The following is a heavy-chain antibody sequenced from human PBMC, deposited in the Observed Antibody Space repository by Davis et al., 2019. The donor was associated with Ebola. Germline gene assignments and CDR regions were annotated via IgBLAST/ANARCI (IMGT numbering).Heavy chain of an antibody. V-gene: IGHV4-39*07. CDR3: ARRSAGGLYYYYYMYV. D-gene: IGHD3-16*01. CDR1: GGSISRSSYH. Sequence: PSETLSLTCTVSGGSISRSSYHWGWIRQPPGKGLEWIGSIYYSGSTYYNPSLKSRVTISVDTSKNQFSLKLNSVTAADTAVYYCARRSAGGLYYYYYMYVWGKGTPVTVSS. CDR2: IYYSGST. J-gene: IGHJ6*03.